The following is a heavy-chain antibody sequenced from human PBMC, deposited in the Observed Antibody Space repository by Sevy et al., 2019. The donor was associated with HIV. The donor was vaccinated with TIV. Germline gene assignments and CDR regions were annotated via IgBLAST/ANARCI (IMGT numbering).Heavy chain of an antibody. Sequence: GESLKISCKGSGDTFSNYWIGWVRQMPGKGLETMGIIFPGDSETRYSPSFQGHITISADKSITTAYLQWSDLKASDTAIHYCTRQPPYYASSDRGWYFDLWGRGTLVTVSS. J-gene: IGHJ2*01. D-gene: IGHD3-16*01. V-gene: IGHV5-51*01. CDR1: GDTFSNYW. CDR3: TRQPPYYASSDRGWYFDL. CDR2: IFPGDSET.